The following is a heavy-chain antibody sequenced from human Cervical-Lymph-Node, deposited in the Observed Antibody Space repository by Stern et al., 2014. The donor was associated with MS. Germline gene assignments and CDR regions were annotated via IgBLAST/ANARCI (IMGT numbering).Heavy chain of an antibody. CDR2: INAGNCKT. CDR1: GYTFTSYS. V-gene: IGHV1-3*01. Sequence: QVQLVQSGAEVKKPGASVKVSCKASGYTFTSYSMHWVRQAPGQRLEWMGWINAGNCKTKYSQKFQGRVTITRDTSASTDYMELSSLTSEDTALYYCARGNDRQYYYYGMEVWGQGTTVTVSS. J-gene: IGHJ6*02. CDR3: ARGNDRQYYYYGMEV.